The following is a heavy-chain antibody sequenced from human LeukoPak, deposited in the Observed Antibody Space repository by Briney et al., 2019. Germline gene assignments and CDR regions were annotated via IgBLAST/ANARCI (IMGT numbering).Heavy chain of an antibody. CDR2: INPSGGST. CDR1: GYTFTSYD. J-gene: IGHJ5*02. V-gene: IGHV1-46*01. Sequence: ASVKVSCKASGYTFTSYDINWVRQATGQGLEWMGIINPSGGSTSYAQKFQGRVTMTRDTSTSTVYMELSSLRSEDTAVYYCARDLGLRGVTNWFDPWGQGTLVTVSS. D-gene: IGHD3-10*01. CDR3: ARDLGLRGVTNWFDP.